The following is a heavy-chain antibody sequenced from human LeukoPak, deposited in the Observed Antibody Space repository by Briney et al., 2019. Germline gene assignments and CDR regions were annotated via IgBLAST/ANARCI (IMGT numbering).Heavy chain of an antibody. D-gene: IGHD1-26*01. CDR3: AKASGSYYFDY. V-gene: IGHV3-30*18. Sequence: GGSLRLSCAASGFTFSSYGMPWVRQAPGKGLEWVAVISYDGSNKYYADSVKGRFTISRDNSKNTLYLQMNSLRAEDTAVYYCAKASGSYYFDYWGQGTLVTVSS. J-gene: IGHJ4*02. CDR1: GFTFSSYG. CDR2: ISYDGSNK.